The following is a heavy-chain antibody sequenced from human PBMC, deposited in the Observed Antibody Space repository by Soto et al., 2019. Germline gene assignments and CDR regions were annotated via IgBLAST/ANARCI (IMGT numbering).Heavy chain of an antibody. CDR2: ISGSGGTT. CDR3: ARVLAAAD. V-gene: IGHV3-23*01. J-gene: IGHJ4*02. CDR1: GFTFSTYS. D-gene: IGHD2-15*01. Sequence: EVQLLESGGGLVQPGGSLRLSCAASGFTFSTYSMSWVRQAPGKGLEWVSAISGSGGTTYYADSVKGRFTISRDNSKNTLYLHMNSLRAEDTAVYYCARVLAAADWGKGTLVTVSS.